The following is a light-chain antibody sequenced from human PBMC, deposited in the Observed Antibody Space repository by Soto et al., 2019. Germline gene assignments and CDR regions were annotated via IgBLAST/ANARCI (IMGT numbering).Light chain of an antibody. CDR2: AAS. Sequence: DIKMTQSPSSFSAPLEDRVTITCRASQTISSYLNWYQQKPGKALKLLIYAASSLQSGVPSRFSGSGSGTDFTLTISSLQPEDFATYYCQQSYSTPLWTFGQGTKVEIK. CDR3: QQSYSTPLWT. CDR1: QTISSY. J-gene: IGKJ1*01. V-gene: IGKV1-39*01.